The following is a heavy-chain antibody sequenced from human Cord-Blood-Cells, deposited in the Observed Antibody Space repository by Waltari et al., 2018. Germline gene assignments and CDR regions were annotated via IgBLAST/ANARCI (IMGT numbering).Heavy chain of an antibody. CDR1: GGSFSCYY. CDR2: INHSGST. CDR3: ARERLGWLEVFDY. J-gene: IGHJ4*02. V-gene: IGHV4-34*01. Sequence: QVQLQQWGAGLLKPSETLSLTSPVYGGSFSCYYWSWIRQPPGKGLEWIGEINHSGSTNYNPSLKSRVTISVDTSKNQFSLKLSSVTAADTAVYYCARERLGWLEVFDYWGQGTLVTVSS. D-gene: IGHD5-18*01.